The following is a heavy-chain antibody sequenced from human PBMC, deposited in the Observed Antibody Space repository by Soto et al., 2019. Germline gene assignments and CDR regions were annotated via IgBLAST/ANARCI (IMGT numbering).Heavy chain of an antibody. D-gene: IGHD5-18*01. CDR3: ATPKITAMVPDDAFDI. J-gene: IGHJ3*02. CDR1: GGTFSSYA. Sequence: QVQLVQSGAEVKKPGSSVKVSCKASGGTFSSYAISWVRQAPGQGLEWMGGIITIFGTANYAQKFQGRVTITADESTSTAYMELSSLRSEDTAVYYCATPKITAMVPDDAFDIWGQGTMVTVSS. CDR2: IITIFGTA. V-gene: IGHV1-69*01.